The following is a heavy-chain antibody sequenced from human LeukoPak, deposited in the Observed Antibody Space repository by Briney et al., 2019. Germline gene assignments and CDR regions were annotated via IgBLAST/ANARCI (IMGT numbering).Heavy chain of an antibody. D-gene: IGHD6-19*01. CDR2: IYYSGST. Sequence: KSSETLSPTCAVYGGSFSGYYWSWIRQPPGKGLEWIGYIYYSGSTNYNPSLKSRVTISVDTSKNQFSLKLSSVTAADTAVYYCARGGSGWPNWFDPWGQGTLVTVSS. CDR1: GGSFSGYY. J-gene: IGHJ5*02. V-gene: IGHV4-59*01. CDR3: ARGGSGWPNWFDP.